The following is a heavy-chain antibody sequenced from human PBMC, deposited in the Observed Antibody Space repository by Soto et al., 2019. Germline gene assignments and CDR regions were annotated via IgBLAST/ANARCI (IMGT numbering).Heavy chain of an antibody. CDR3: ARGRGYSYGSVGYYYGMDV. V-gene: IGHV1-2*02. CDR2: INPNSGGT. Sequence: ASVKVSCKAPGYTFTGYYMHWVRQAPGQGLEWMGWINPNSGGTNYAQKFQGRVTMTRDTSISTAYMELSRLRSDDTAVYYCARGRGYSYGSVGYYYGMDVWGQGTTVTVSS. J-gene: IGHJ6*02. D-gene: IGHD5-18*01. CDR1: GYTFTGYY.